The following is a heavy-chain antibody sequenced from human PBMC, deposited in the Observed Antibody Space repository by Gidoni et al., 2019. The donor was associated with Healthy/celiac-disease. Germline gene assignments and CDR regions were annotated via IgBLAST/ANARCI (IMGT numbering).Heavy chain of an antibody. CDR3: ASRYCSGGSCYGDAFDI. V-gene: IGHV1-2*02. Sequence: QVQLVQSGAEVKKPGASVKVSCKASGYTFTGYYMHWVRQAPGQGLEWMGWINPNSGGTNYAQKFQGRVTMTRDTSISTAYMELSRLRSDDTAVYYCASRYCSGGSCYGDAFDIWGQGTMVTVSS. D-gene: IGHD2-15*01. CDR1: GYTFTGYY. CDR2: INPNSGGT. J-gene: IGHJ3*02.